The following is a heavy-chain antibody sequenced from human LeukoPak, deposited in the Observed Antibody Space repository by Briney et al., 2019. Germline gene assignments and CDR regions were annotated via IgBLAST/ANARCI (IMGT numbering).Heavy chain of an antibody. J-gene: IGHJ5*02. D-gene: IGHD2-21*02. Sequence: SQTLSLTCSVSGASISSGTYYWSWIRQPAGKGLEWIGRDYTSGDTKYNPSLKSRVTILVDTSENEFSLKLSSVTAADTAVYYCARGVGYCGGDCTNWFDPWGQGILVTVSS. V-gene: IGHV4-61*02. CDR2: DYTSGDT. CDR3: ARGVGYCGGDCTNWFDP. CDR1: GASISSGTYY.